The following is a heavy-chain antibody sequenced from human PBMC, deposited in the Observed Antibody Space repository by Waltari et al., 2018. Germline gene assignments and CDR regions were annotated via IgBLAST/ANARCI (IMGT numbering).Heavy chain of an antibody. V-gene: IGHV3-30-3*01. Sequence: QVQLVESGGGVVQPGRSLRLSCAASGFTFSSYAMHWVRQAPGKGLELVAVISYDGSNKYYADSVKGRFTISRDNSKNTLYLQMNSLRAEDTAVYYCARDLKGVAAAGDGMDVWGQGTTVTVSS. CDR2: ISYDGSNK. J-gene: IGHJ6*02. CDR1: GFTFSSYA. CDR3: ARDLKGVAAAGDGMDV. D-gene: IGHD6-13*01.